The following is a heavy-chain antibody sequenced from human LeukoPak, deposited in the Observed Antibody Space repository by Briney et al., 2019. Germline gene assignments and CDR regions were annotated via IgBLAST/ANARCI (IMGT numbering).Heavy chain of an antibody. CDR3: ARDAGSYYDSSGYYSHPYFDY. CDR1: GFTVSNNY. J-gene: IGHJ4*02. V-gene: IGHV3-33*08. D-gene: IGHD3-22*01. Sequence: GGSLRLSCAASGFTVSNNYMSWVRQAPGKGLEWVAVIWYDGSNKYYADSVKGRFTISRDNSKNTLYLQMNSLRAEDTAVYYCARDAGSYYDSSGYYSHPYFDYWGQGTLVTVSS. CDR2: IWYDGSNK.